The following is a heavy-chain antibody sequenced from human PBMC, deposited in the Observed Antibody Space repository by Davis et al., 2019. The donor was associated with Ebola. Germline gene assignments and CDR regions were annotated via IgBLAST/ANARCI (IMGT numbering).Heavy chain of an antibody. CDR2: INQSGNT. Sequence: MPLETLSLTCAVYGGSFSGYYWSWIRQPPGKGLEWIGEINQSGNTNYNPSLKSRVTISGDTSKNQFTLKLNSVTAADTAVYYCATSWLQARRLDYWGQGTLVTVSP. CDR3: ATSWLQARRLDY. J-gene: IGHJ4*02. D-gene: IGHD5-24*01. V-gene: IGHV4-34*01. CDR1: GGSFSGYY.